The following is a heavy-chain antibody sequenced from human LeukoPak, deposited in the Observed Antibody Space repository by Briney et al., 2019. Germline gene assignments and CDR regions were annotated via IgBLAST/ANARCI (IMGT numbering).Heavy chain of an antibody. J-gene: IGHJ4*02. V-gene: IGHV3-30*02. Sequence: GGSLRLSCAASGFTFSSYAMSWVRQAPGKGVEWVAFIRYDGSNKYYADSVKGRFTISRDNSKNTLYLQMNSLRAEDTAVYYCAKDNSKRKWQYFDYWGQGTLVTVSS. D-gene: IGHD2/OR15-2a*01. CDR1: GFTFSSYA. CDR3: AKDNSKRKWQYFDY. CDR2: IRYDGSNK.